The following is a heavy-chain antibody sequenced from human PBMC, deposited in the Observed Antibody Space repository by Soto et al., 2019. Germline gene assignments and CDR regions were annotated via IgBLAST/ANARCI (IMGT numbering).Heavy chain of an antibody. CDR2: ISYDGSNK. D-gene: IGHD3-10*01. CDR3: ARARWLHYYYGMDV. Sequence: GGSLRLSCAASGFTFSIYAMHWVRHAPGKGLEWVAVISYDGSNKYYADSVKGRFTISRDNSKNTLYLQMNSLRAEDTAVYYCARARWLHYYYGMDVWGQGTTVTVSS. V-gene: IGHV3-30-3*01. CDR1: GFTFSIYA. J-gene: IGHJ6*02.